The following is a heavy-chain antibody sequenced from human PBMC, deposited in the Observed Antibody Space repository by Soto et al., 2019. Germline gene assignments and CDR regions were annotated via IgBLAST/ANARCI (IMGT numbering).Heavy chain of an antibody. CDR2: IGPASGDT. Sequence: GASVKVSCKASGYTFTGHYIHWVRQAPGQGPEWMGEIGPASGDTRYAQKFQGRVTMTRDTSITISRDISRNTVFLQMDSLRAEDTAVYYCAKDRQYPRDYFHYWGQGTLVTVSS. J-gene: IGHJ4*02. CDR3: EDTAVYYCAKDRQYPRDYFHY. V-gene: IGHV1-2*02. CDR1: GYTFTGHY. D-gene: IGHD4-4*01.